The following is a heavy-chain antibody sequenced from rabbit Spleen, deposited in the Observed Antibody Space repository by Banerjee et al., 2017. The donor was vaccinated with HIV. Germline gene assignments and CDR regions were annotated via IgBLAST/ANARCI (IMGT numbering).Heavy chain of an antibody. D-gene: IGHD8-1*01. Sequence: EQLEESGGGLVKPEGSLTLTCKASGVSLNDKDVMCWVRQAPGKGLEWIACIDIGSSGFTYFATWAKGRFTISKTSSTTVTLQMTRLTAADTATYFCARDTGSSFSSYGMDLWGPGTLVTVS. V-gene: IGHV1S45*01. CDR2: IDIGSSGFT. CDR1: GVSLNDKDV. CDR3: ARDTGSSFSSYGMDL. J-gene: IGHJ6*01.